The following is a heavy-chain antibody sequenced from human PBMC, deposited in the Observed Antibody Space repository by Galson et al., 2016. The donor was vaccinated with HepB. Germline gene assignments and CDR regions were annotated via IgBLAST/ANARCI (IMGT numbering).Heavy chain of an antibody. Sequence: TLSLTCSVSGGSITIGNYYWSWIRQPPGKGLEWIGYIFYRGTADYNPSLKNRVTISVDTSKNQFSLKLSSMTAADTAVYYCARVVLDDRYFDLWGRGTLVTVSS. V-gene: IGHV4-30-4*01. D-gene: IGHD1-1*01. CDR2: IFYRGTA. CDR1: GGSITIGNYY. J-gene: IGHJ2*01. CDR3: ARVVLDDRYFDL.